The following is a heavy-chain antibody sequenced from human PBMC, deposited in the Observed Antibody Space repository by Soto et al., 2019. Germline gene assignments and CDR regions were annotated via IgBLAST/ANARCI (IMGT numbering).Heavy chain of an antibody. D-gene: IGHD3-10*01. CDR2: MNPNSGNT. Sequence: ASVKVSGKASGDAFTRYDINWVRQATGQGLELMGWMNPNSGNTGYAQKFQGRVTMTRNTSISTAYMELSSLRSEDTAVYYCAKGIPVLLWFGELISLEVDFDYWGQGTLVTVSS. J-gene: IGHJ4*02. CDR3: AKGIPVLLWFGELISLEVDFDY. CDR1: GDAFTRYD. V-gene: IGHV1-8*01.